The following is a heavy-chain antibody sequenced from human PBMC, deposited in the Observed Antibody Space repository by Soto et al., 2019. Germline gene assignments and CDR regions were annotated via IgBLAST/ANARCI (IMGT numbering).Heavy chain of an antibody. V-gene: IGHV4-4*02. Sequence: SETLSLTCAVSGGSVSSTNWWSWVRQSPGKGLEWIGDIYHIGSTNYNPSLRGRVTISVDKSNNQFSLTLKSVTAADTAVYYCSRGLITPSHYSGGWHYFDSWGQGTQVTVSS. D-gene: IGHD1-26*01. CDR1: GGSVSSTNW. CDR3: SRGLITPSHYSGGWHYFDS. CDR2: IYHIGST. J-gene: IGHJ4*02.